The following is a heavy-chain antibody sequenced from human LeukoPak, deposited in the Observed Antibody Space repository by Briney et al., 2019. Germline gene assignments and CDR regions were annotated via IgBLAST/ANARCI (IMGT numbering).Heavy chain of an antibody. J-gene: IGHJ4*02. D-gene: IGHD3-9*01. V-gene: IGHV4-34*01. CDR2: INHTGST. Sequence: SETLSLTCTIQGGSLTGAYWTWVRQPPGKGLEWIGEINHTGSTNYNPSFKSRVTMSADTPKNQFSLNLTSVTAADMALYYCARGPVRLAGPYDYWGQGTLVTVSS. CDR3: ARGPVRLAGPYDY. CDR1: GGSLTGAY.